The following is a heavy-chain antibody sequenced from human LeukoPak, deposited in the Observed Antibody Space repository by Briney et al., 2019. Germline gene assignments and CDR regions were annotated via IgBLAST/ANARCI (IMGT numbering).Heavy chain of an antibody. CDR3: ARGPVRDYSNY. D-gene: IGHD4-11*01. Sequence: NPSETLSLTSTVSGVSISSGGYYWSWIRQHPGKGLEWIGYIYYSGSTYYNPSLKSRLTISLDTSNNQFSLKLSSVTAADTAVYYCARGPVRDYSNYWGQGTLVTVSS. CDR2: IYYSGST. CDR1: GVSISSGGYY. J-gene: IGHJ4*02. V-gene: IGHV4-31*03.